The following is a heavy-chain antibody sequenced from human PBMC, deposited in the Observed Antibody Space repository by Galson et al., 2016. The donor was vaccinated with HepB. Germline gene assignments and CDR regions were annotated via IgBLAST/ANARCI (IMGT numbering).Heavy chain of an antibody. CDR3: AKDWLARGRRPYFFDY. CDR2: ISSSGIAK. J-gene: IGHJ4*02. V-gene: IGHV3-48*03. CDR1: GFTFTTYE. Sequence: SLRLSCAASGFTFTTYEMNWVRQAPGKGLEWVSYISSSGIAKYYADSVKGRFTISRDNAQNSLYLQMNSLRAEDTAIYYCAKDWLARGRRPYFFDYWGQGTLVTVSS. D-gene: IGHD5-12*01.